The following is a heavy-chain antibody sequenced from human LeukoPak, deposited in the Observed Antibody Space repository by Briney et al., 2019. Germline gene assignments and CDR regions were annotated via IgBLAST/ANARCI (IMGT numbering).Heavy chain of an antibody. J-gene: IGHJ6*02. CDR3: AKAASSSWPSYYYGMDV. V-gene: IGHV3-23*01. Sequence: GGSLRLSCAASGFIFSSYSMSWVRQAPGKGLEWVSVITGSGGDTYYADSVKGRFTISKDNSKNTVYLQMSSLRVDDTAVYYCAKAASSSWPSYYYGMDVWGQGTTVTVSS. CDR1: GFIFSSYS. CDR2: ITGSGGDT. D-gene: IGHD6-13*01.